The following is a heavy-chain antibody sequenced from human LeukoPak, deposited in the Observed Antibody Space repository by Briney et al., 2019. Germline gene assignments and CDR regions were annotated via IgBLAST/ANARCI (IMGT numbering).Heavy chain of an antibody. D-gene: IGHD3-22*01. J-gene: IGHJ4*02. CDR2: IIPIFGTA. V-gene: IGHV1-69*13. Sequence: ASVKVSCKASGYTFTGYYMHWVRQAPGQGLEWMGGIIPIFGTANYAQKFQGRVTITADESTSTAHMELSSLRSEDTAVYYCARVNYDSSGYYDYWGQGTLVTVSS. CDR3: ARVNYDSSGYYDY. CDR1: GYTFTGYY.